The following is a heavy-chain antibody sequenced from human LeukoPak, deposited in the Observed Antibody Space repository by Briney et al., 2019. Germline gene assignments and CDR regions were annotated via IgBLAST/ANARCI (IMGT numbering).Heavy chain of an antibody. Sequence: GASVKVSCKASGYTFSDYYIHWVRQAPGQGLEWMGWINPYSGDTTYAQKFEGRVTMTRDSSISTAYMELRSLRSDDTAVYNCASLATSSSWLGALDVWGQGTVVTVSS. V-gene: IGHV1-2*02. CDR3: ASLATSSSWLGALDV. J-gene: IGHJ3*01. D-gene: IGHD6-13*01. CDR2: INPYSGDT. CDR1: GYTFSDYY.